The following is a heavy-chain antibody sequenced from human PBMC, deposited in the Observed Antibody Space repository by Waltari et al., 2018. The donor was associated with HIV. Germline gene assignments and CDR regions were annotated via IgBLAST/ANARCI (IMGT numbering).Heavy chain of an antibody. V-gene: IGHV1-69*01. D-gene: IGHD5-18*01. Sequence: QVQLVQSGAEVKKPGSSVKVSCKASEGTSRNYGISWVRQAPGQGLEWMGGIIPMFGTAKYAQKFQGRVTITADESTSTAYMEVSSLRHEDTAVYYCARDRGLRRGYIYDAFDIWGQGTMVTVYS. CDR2: IIPMFGTA. J-gene: IGHJ3*02. CDR1: EGTSRNYG. CDR3: ARDRGLRRGYIYDAFDI.